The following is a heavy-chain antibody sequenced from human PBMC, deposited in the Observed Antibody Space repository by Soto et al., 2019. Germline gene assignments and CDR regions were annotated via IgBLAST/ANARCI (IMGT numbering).Heavy chain of an antibody. D-gene: IGHD3-3*01. CDR1: GFTFSSYA. Sequence: QVQLVESGGGVVQPGRSLRLSCAASGFTFSSYAMHWVRQAPGKGLEWVAVISYDGSNKYYADSVKGRFTISRDNSKNTLYLQMNSLRAEDTAVYYCARGHIRPSDFAPRVIDYWGQGTLVTVSS. V-gene: IGHV3-30-3*01. J-gene: IGHJ4*02. CDR2: ISYDGSNK. CDR3: ARGHIRPSDFAPRVIDY.